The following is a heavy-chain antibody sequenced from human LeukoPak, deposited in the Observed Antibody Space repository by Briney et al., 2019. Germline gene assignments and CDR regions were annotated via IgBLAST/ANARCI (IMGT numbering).Heavy chain of an antibody. Sequence: GGSLRLSCAASGFALSSHWMTWVRQVPGRGPEWEANVNRDGSETYYLDSVKGRFTISKDNAKNSLYLQMNSLRAEDTALYHCARNNGMDVWGQGTTVIVSS. CDR2: VNRDGSET. J-gene: IGHJ6*02. CDR1: GFALSSHW. CDR3: ARNNGMDV. V-gene: IGHV3-7*03.